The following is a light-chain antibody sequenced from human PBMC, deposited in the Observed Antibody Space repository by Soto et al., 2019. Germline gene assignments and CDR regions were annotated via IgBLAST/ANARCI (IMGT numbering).Light chain of an antibody. Sequence: EVVLTQSPDTLSLSPGEGVTLSCRASETVRDYVAWHQQQPGQAPMLLVFGASTRASGVPDRFSGSGSGTYFTLTISRLEPDDCAVYYWQLYDTSPYSFGQGTKLEIK. CDR1: ETVRDY. CDR2: GAS. J-gene: IGKJ2*01. CDR3: QLYDTSPYS. V-gene: IGKV3-20*01.